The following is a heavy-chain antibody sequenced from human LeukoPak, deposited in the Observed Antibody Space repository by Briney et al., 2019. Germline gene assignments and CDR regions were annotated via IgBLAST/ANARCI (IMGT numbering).Heavy chain of an antibody. V-gene: IGHV4-61*02. CDR2: IYSSGST. CDR3: ARDLRGYSGYDYPPYYYYYMDV. Sequence: PSQTLSLTCTVSGGSISSGSYYWSWIRQPDGKGLEWIGRIYSSGSTNYNPYLKSRVTISVDTSKNQFSLKLSSVTAADTAVYYCARDLRGYSGYDYPPYYYYYMDVWGKGTTVTVSS. D-gene: IGHD5-12*01. CDR1: GGSISSGSYY. J-gene: IGHJ6*03.